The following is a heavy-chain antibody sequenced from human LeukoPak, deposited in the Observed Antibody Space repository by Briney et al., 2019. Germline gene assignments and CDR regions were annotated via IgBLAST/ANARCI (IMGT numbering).Heavy chain of an antibody. J-gene: IGHJ1*01. Sequence: GRSLRLSCAASGFTFSSYGMHWVRQAPGKGLEWVAVISYDGSNKYYADSVKGRFTISRDNSKNTLYLQMSSLRAEDTAVYYCAKDQYSSSWGYFQHWGQGTLVTVSS. D-gene: IGHD6-13*01. CDR3: AKDQYSSSWGYFQH. CDR2: ISYDGSNK. CDR1: GFTFSSYG. V-gene: IGHV3-30*18.